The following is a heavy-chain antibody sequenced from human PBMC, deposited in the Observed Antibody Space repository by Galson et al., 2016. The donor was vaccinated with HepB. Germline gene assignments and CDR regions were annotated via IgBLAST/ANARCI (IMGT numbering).Heavy chain of an antibody. V-gene: IGHV3-21*01. D-gene: IGHD5-18*01. CDR1: GFTFTTYS. CDR3: ARAVEMTDGISGYSWFDP. CDR2: ISRSSTYI. J-gene: IGHJ5*02. Sequence: SLRLSCAASGFTFTTYSMNCVRQPPGKGLEWVSSISRSSTYIYYADSAKGRFTISRDNAKSSLYLQLNSLRAEDTAVYYCARAVEMTDGISGYSWFDPWGQGTLVTVSS.